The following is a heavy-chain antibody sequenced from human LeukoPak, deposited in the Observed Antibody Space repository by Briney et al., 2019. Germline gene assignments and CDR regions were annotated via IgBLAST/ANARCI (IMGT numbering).Heavy chain of an antibody. J-gene: IGHJ4*02. CDR3: AKDEGFWSGHSTDFDY. D-gene: IGHD3-3*01. CDR2: ISGSGGST. Sequence: ETLSLTCTVSGGSISSYYWSWVRQAPGKGLEWVSAISGSGGSTYYADSVKGRFTISRDNSKNTLYLQMNSLRAEDTAVYYCAKDEGFWSGHSTDFDYWGQGTLVTVSS. V-gene: IGHV3-23*01. CDR1: GGSISSYY.